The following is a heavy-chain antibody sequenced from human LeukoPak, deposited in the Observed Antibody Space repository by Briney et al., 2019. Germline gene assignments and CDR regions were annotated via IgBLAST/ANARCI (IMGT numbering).Heavy chain of an antibody. CDR3: ARGKDIVVVPADHRYAFDI. CDR2: IYHSGST. J-gene: IGHJ3*02. Sequence: PSETLSLTCTVSGGSISSGGYYWSWIRQPPGKGLEWIGYIYHSGSTYYNPSLKSRVTISVDRSKNQFSLKLSSVTAADTAVYYCARGKDIVVVPADHRYAFDIWGQGTMVTVSS. CDR1: GGSISSGGYY. D-gene: IGHD2-2*01. V-gene: IGHV4-30-2*01.